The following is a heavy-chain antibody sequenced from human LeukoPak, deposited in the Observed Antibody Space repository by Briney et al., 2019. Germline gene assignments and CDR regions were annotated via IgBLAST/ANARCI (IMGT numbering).Heavy chain of an antibody. Sequence: SETLSLTCTVSGGSISSYYWSWIRQPPGKGLGWIGYIYYSGSTNYNPSLKSRVTISVDTSKNQFSLKLSSVTAADTAVYYCARVSGSGWFPFDYWGQGTLVTVSS. CDR1: GGSISSYY. V-gene: IGHV4-59*01. CDR2: IYYSGST. D-gene: IGHD6-19*01. J-gene: IGHJ4*02. CDR3: ARVSGSGWFPFDY.